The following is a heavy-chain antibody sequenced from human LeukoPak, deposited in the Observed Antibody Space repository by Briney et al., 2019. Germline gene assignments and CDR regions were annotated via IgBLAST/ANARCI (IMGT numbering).Heavy chain of an antibody. Sequence: ASVKVSCKASGYTFTSYGISWVRQAPGQGLEWMGWISAYNGNTNYAQKLQGRVTMTTDTSTSTAYMELRSLRSDDTAVYYCARTPGGFLEWLSPFDYWGQGTLVTVSS. CDR3: ARTPGGFLEWLSPFDY. CDR1: GYTFTSYG. CDR2: ISAYNGNT. V-gene: IGHV1-18*01. J-gene: IGHJ4*02. D-gene: IGHD3-3*01.